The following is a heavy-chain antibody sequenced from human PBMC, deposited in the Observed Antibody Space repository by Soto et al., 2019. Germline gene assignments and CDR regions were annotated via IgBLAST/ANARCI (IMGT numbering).Heavy chain of an antibody. D-gene: IGHD4-17*01. V-gene: IGHV1-46*01. CDR3: ARDRATVVTQYNYGMDV. J-gene: IGHJ6*02. CDR2: INPSGGST. CDR1: GYTFTSYY. Sequence: ASVKLSCKASGYTFTSYYMHRVRQAPGQGLEWMGIINPSGGSTSYAQKFQGRVTMTRDTSTSTVYMELSSLRSEDTAVYYCARDRATVVTQYNYGMDVWGQGTTVTVSS.